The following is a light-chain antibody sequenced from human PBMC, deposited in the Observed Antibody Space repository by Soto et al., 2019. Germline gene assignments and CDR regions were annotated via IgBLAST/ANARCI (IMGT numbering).Light chain of an antibody. CDR1: QRVSSS. CDR3: QQYNNWPPYT. V-gene: IGKV3-15*01. Sequence: EIVMTQSPGTLSVSPGERATLSCRASQRVSSSLAWYQQRPGQAPRLLIYGASTRAIGVPARFSGSGSGTEFTLTIPSLQSEDFAVYYCQQYNNWPPYTFGQGTKLQIK. CDR2: GAS. J-gene: IGKJ2*01.